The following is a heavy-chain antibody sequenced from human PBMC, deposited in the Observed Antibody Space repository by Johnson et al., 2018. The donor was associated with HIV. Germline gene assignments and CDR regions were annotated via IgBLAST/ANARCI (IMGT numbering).Heavy chain of an antibody. V-gene: IGHV3-66*01. CDR2: IYSGGST. CDR3: ARVSFSGWYLGFGRDAFDI. Sequence: VQLVESGGGLVQPGGSLRLSCAASGFSVSSNYMTWVRQGPGKGLEWVSVIYSGGSTYYADSVKGRFTISRDNSKNTLYLQMNSLRAEDTAVYYCARVSFSGWYLGFGRDAFDIWGQGTIVTVSS. J-gene: IGHJ3*02. D-gene: IGHD6-19*01. CDR1: GFSVSSNY.